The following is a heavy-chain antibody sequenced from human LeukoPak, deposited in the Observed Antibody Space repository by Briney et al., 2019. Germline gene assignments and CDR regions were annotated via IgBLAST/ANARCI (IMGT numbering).Heavy chain of an antibody. V-gene: IGHV3-23*01. CDR3: AKDQSRVGASDPFDY. Sequence: GSLRLSCAASGFTFSSCAMTWVRQAPGKGLEWVSSISGSGATTYYADSVKGRFTISRDNSNNTVYLQMNSLRAEDTAVYYCAKDQSRVGASDPFDYWGQGMQVGVSS. D-gene: IGHD1-26*01. J-gene: IGHJ4*02. CDR1: GFTFSSCA. CDR2: ISGSGATT.